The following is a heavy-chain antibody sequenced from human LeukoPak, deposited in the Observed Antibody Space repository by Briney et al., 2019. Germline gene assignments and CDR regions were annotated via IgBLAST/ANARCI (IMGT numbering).Heavy chain of an antibody. CDR3: ASYLGQTEVVINPNNYFFDV. Sequence: QTSETLSLTCTVSGGSISSSSYYWGWIRQPPGKGLEWIGSIYYSGSTYYNPSLKSRVTISVDTSKNQFSLKLTSVTAADTAVYYCASYLGQTEVVINPNNYFFDVWGRGTLVTVSS. V-gene: IGHV4-39*01. J-gene: IGHJ2*01. CDR2: IYYSGST. CDR1: GGSISSSSYY. D-gene: IGHD3-22*01.